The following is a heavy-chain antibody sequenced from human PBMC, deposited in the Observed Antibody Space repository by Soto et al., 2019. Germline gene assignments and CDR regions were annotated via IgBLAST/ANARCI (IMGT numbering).Heavy chain of an antibody. J-gene: IGHJ4*02. CDR1: GGSVSSGSYY. CDR2: IYYSGST. V-gene: IGHV4-61*01. CDR3: AREVFTGLGSY. D-gene: IGHD1-1*01. Sequence: ASETLSLTCTVSGGSVSSGSYYWSWIRQPPGKGLEWIGYIYYSGSTNYNPSLKSRVTISVDTSKNQFSLKLTSVTAADTAVYYCAREVFTGLGSYWGQGTLVTVSS.